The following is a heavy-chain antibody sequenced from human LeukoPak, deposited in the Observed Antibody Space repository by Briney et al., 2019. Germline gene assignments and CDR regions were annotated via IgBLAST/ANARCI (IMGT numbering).Heavy chain of an antibody. Sequence: SSKTLSLTCTVSGGSISSYYWSWIRQPPGKGLEWIGYIYYSGSTNYNPSLKSRVTISVDTSKNQFSLKLSSVTAADTAVYYCARQIYDSSGYLLDYWGQGALVTVSS. CDR1: GGSISSYY. J-gene: IGHJ4*02. CDR2: IYYSGST. CDR3: ARQIYDSSGYLLDY. D-gene: IGHD3-22*01. V-gene: IGHV4-59*08.